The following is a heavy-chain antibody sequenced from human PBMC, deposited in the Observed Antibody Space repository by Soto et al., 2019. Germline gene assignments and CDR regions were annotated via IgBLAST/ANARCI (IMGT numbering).Heavy chain of an antibody. D-gene: IGHD2-15*01. CDR3: ARAICSGGRWFLLDL. J-gene: IGHJ5*02. Sequence: EVQLLESGGGLVPPGGSRRLSCAASGFIFSGYWMHWVRQAPGKGLVWVSRMKGDGSGISYADSVKGRFTISRDNVKKTLYLHMNSLRAEDTAVYYCARAICSGGRWFLLDLWGQGTLVTVSS. CDR1: GFIFSGYW. CDR2: MKGDGSGI. V-gene: IGHV3-74*01.